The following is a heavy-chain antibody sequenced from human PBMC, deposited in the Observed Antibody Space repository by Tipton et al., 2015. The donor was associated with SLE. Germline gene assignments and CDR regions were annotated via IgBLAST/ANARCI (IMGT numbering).Heavy chain of an antibody. J-gene: IGHJ4*02. CDR3: ARLTIAAAALDY. CDR2: IYYSGGT. V-gene: IGHV4-59*01. Sequence: TLSLTCTVSGGSISSYYWSWNRQPPGKGLEWIGYIYYSGGTNYNPSLKSRVTISVDTSKNQFSLKLSSVTAADTAVYYCARLTIAAAALDYWGQGTLVTVSS. D-gene: IGHD6-13*01. CDR1: GGSISSYY.